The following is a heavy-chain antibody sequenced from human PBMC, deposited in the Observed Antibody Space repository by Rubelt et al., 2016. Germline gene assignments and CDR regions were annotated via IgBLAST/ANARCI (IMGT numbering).Heavy chain of an antibody. V-gene: IGHV3-33*01. CDR2: IWSDGSNK. Sequence: TFTSYGMHWVRQAPGKGLESVAVIWSDGSNKDYADSVKGRFTISRDNAKNSLYLQMNDLKAEDTAVYYCARGGAQYLEHWGQGTLITVSS. CDR3: ARGGAQYLEH. CDR1: TFTSYG. J-gene: IGHJ4*02.